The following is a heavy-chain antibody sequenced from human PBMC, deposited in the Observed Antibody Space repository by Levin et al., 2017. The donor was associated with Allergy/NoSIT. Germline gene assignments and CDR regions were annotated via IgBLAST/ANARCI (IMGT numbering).Heavy chain of an antibody. CDR3: ARVAGYSYGYYFDY. CDR1: GGSISSGGYS. V-gene: IGHV4-30-2*01. CDR2: IYLSGST. Sequence: LRLSCAVSGGSISSGGYSWSWIRQPPGKGLEWIGNIYLSGSTNDNPSLKSRVTMSVDRSKNQFSLKLSYVTAAETAVYYCARVAGYSYGYYFDYWGPGTLVTVSS. J-gene: IGHJ4*02. D-gene: IGHD5-18*01.